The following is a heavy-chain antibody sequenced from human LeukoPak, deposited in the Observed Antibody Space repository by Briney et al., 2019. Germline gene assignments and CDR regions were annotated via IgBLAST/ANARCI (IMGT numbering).Heavy chain of an antibody. CDR1: GFTFSSYA. CDR3: ASPGDMITFGGVAAGMGV. CDR2: ISYDGSNK. J-gene: IGHJ6*02. D-gene: IGHD3-16*01. Sequence: GGSLRLSCAASGFTFSSYAMHWVRQAPCKGLEWVAVISYDGSNKYYADSVKGRFTISRDNSKNTLYLQMNSLRAEDTAVYYCASPGDMITFGGVAAGMGVRGQGTTVTVSS. V-gene: IGHV3-30-3*01.